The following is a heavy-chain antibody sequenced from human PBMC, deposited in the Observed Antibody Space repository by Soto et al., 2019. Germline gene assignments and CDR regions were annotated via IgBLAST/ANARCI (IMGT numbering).Heavy chain of an antibody. D-gene: IGHD3-10*01. J-gene: IGHJ4*02. CDR3: ARESTMVRGVINPLDY. V-gene: IGHV6-1*01. CDR1: GDSVSSNSAA. CDR2: TFYRSKWYN. Sequence: QVPLQPSGPGLVKPSQTLSLTCAISGDSVSSNSAAWNWIRQSPSRGLEWLGRTFYRSKWYNDYAEAVKSRITINPDTSKNHFSLQLNSVTPDDTAVYYCARESTMVRGVINPLDYWGQGSLVTVSS.